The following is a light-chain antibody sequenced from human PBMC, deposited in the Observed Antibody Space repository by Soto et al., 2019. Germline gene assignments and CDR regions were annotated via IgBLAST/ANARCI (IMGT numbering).Light chain of an antibody. J-gene: IGKJ4*01. CDR3: QRYYSPARCT. CDR2: GAS. V-gene: IGKV1-33*01. CDR1: QDIKNN. Sequence: MTQSPSSLSASVGDRVTITCQASQDIKNNLNWYQQKPGKAPKLLIYGASNLETGVPSRFRGGGSGTNFTFTTTSLQPKDFETYYCQRYYSPARCTFGGGTKVEI.